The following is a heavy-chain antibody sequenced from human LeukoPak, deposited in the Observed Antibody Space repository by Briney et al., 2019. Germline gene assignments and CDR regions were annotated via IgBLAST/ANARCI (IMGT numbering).Heavy chain of an antibody. D-gene: IGHD6-13*01. Sequence: GGSLRLSCAASGFTFSSYSMNWVRQAPGKGLEWVSYISSSSSTIYYADSVEGRFTISRDNAKNSLYLQMNSLRAEDTAVYYCARGDSSSLNAFDIWGQGTMVTVSS. V-gene: IGHV3-48*04. CDR3: ARGDSSSLNAFDI. J-gene: IGHJ3*02. CDR2: ISSSSSTI. CDR1: GFTFSSYS.